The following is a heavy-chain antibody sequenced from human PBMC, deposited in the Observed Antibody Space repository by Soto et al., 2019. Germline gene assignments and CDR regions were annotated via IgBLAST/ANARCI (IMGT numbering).Heavy chain of an antibody. J-gene: IGHJ4*02. V-gene: IGHV1-24*01. CDR1: GYTLTELS. D-gene: IGHD3-16*01. CDR3: AIQDGGVVY. CDR2: FDPEDGET. Sequence: ASVKVSCKVSGYTLTELSMHWVRQAPGKGLEWMGGFDPEDGETIYAQKYQGRVTMTKDTSTDTDYMELSRLKSEDTAVYYCAIQDGGVVYWGQGTLVTVS.